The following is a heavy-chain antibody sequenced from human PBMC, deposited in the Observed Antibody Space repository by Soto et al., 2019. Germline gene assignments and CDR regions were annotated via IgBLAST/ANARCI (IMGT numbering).Heavy chain of an antibody. V-gene: IGHV1-18*04. CDR3: ARDDSPRELRYFDWPWGNWFDP. CDR1: GYTFTSYG. Sequence: GASLKVSCKASGYTFTSYGISGVRQAPVQGLEWMGWISAYNGNTNYAQKLQGRVTMTTDTSTSTAYMELRSLRSDDTAVYYCARDDSPRELRYFDWPWGNWFDPWGQGTLVTVYS. J-gene: IGHJ5*02. D-gene: IGHD3-9*01. CDR2: ISAYNGNT.